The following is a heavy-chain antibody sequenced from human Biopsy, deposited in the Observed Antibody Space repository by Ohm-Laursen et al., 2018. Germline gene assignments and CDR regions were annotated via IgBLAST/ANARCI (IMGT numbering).Heavy chain of an antibody. D-gene: IGHD6-19*01. CDR3: ARVGSGWAPFDK. CDR1: GYSISSDYR. CDR2: IFKDGNT. J-gene: IGHJ4*02. V-gene: IGHV4-38-2*01. Sequence: SDTLSLTCAVSGYSISSDYRWGWIRQAPGKTLEWLGNIFKDGNTHYNPSLRCRLIISIDTSKNQFSLMMTSVSGADTAVYFCARVGSGWAPFDKWGPGTLVTVSS.